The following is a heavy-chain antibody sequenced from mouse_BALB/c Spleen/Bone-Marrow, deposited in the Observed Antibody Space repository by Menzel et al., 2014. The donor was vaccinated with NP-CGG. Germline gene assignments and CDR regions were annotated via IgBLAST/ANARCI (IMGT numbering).Heavy chain of an antibody. CDR2: IDPSDSET. Sequence: QVQLQQSGPQLVRPGASVKISCKASGYSFTSYWMHWVKQRPGQGLEWIGMIDPSDSETRLNQKFKDKATLTVDKSSSTAYMQLSSPTSEDSAVYYYARVWDEGSYAMDYWGQGTSVTVSS. V-gene: IGHV1S126*01. CDR3: ARVWDEGSYAMDY. J-gene: IGHJ4*01. D-gene: IGHD4-1*01. CDR1: GYSFTSYW.